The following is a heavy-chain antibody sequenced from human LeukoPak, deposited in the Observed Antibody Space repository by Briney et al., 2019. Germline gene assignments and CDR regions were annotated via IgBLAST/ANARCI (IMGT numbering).Heavy chain of an antibody. Sequence: GGSLRLSCAVSGITLSNYGMSWVRQAPGKGLEWVAGMSGSGGRTNYADSVKGRFTISRDNPKNTLYLQMNSLRAEDTAVYFCAKRGVVIRVILVGFHKEAYYFDSWGRGALVTVSS. J-gene: IGHJ4*02. D-gene: IGHD3-22*01. CDR2: MSGSGGRT. CDR3: AKRGVVIRVILVGFHKEAYYFDS. CDR1: GITLSNYG. V-gene: IGHV3-23*01.